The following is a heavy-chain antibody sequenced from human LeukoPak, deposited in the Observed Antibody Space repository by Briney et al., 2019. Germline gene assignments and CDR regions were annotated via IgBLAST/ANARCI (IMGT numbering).Heavy chain of an antibody. CDR3: ARQGMINYDFWSGYYDY. J-gene: IGHJ4*02. CDR1: GYSFTSYW. V-gene: IGHV5-51*01. D-gene: IGHD3-3*01. Sequence: GESLKISCKGSGYSFTSYWIGWVRQMPGKGLEWMGIIYPGDSDTRYSLSFQGQVTISADKSISTAYLQWSSLKASGTAMYYCARQGMINYDFWSGYYDYWGQGTLVTVSS. CDR2: IYPGDSDT.